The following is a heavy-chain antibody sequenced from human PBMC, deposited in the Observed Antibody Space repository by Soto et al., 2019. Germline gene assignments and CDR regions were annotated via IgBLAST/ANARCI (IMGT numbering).Heavy chain of an antibody. Sequence: GSLRLSCTASGFTFTSYGMGWVRQAPGKGLQWVSTIRGDGGQTHYTDSVKGRFSISIDNSKNTVYLQMDSLRAEDTAMYFCARDVGLDSDDFFAYWGQGTQVTVSS. D-gene: IGHD3-9*01. V-gene: IGHV3-23*01. CDR1: GFTFTSYG. CDR2: IRGDGGQT. J-gene: IGHJ4*02. CDR3: ARDVGLDSDDFFAY.